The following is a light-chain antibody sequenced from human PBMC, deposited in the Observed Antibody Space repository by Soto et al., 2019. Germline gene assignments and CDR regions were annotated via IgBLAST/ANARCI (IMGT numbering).Light chain of an antibody. J-gene: IGKJ1*01. V-gene: IGKV3-20*01. Sequence: EIVLTQSPGTLSLSPGERANLSCRASQSVSSSYLAWYQQRPGQAPRLLIYGASSRATGIPDRFSGSGSGTDFTLTISRLEPEDFAVYYCQQYGSSPQTFSQGTKVEIK. CDR3: QQYGSSPQT. CDR2: GAS. CDR1: QSVSSSY.